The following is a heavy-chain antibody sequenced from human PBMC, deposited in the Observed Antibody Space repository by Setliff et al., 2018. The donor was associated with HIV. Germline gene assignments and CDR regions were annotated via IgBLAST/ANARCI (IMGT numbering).Heavy chain of an antibody. V-gene: IGHV3-7*01. CDR2: IHKNGNEK. CDR3: AGSRGYFVQAD. D-gene: IGHD6-25*01. Sequence: GESLKISCVASGFMFSDRWMSWVRQAPGKGLEWVANIHKNGNEKYYVDSVKGRFSISRDNTRNLVYLQMNSLRAEDTAVYYCAGSRGYFVQADWGQGSLVTVSS. CDR1: GFMFSDRW. J-gene: IGHJ4*02.